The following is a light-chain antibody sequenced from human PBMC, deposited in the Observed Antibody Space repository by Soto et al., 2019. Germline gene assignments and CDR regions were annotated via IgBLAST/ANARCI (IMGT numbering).Light chain of an antibody. CDR1: QSVSSY. J-gene: IGKJ1*01. CDR2: DTS. CDR3: QQRSNWPPWT. Sequence: EIVLTQSPATLSLSPGERATLSCRASQSVSSYLAWYQQKPGRAPRLLIYDTSNRATGIPARFSGSGSGTDFTLTISSLEPEDFAVYYCQQRSNWPPWTFGQGTKVEFK. V-gene: IGKV3-11*01.